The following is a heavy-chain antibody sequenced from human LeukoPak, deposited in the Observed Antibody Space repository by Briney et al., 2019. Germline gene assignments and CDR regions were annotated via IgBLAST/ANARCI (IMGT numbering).Heavy chain of an antibody. CDR2: INHSGST. Sequence: SETLFLTCAVYGGSFSGYYWSWIRQPPGKGLEWIGEINHSGSTNYNPSPKSRVNISVDTSKNQFSLKLSSVTAADTAVYYCAGSPPVEWLLFGYFYYGMDVWGQGTTVTVSS. CDR1: GGSFSGYY. D-gene: IGHD3-3*01. CDR3: AGSPPVEWLLFGYFYYGMDV. J-gene: IGHJ6*02. V-gene: IGHV4-34*01.